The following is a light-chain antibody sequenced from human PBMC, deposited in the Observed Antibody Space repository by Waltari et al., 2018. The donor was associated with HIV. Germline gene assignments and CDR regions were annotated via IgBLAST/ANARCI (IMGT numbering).Light chain of an antibody. Sequence: EIVMTQSPATLSVSPGERATLSCRASQNIGTNLAWYQQKPGQAPRLLIYGASTRATGIPARFSGSGAGTEFTLTISSLQSEDFAVYYCQQYKKWPPITFGQGTRLEIK. V-gene: IGKV3-15*01. CDR1: QNIGTN. J-gene: IGKJ5*01. CDR2: GAS. CDR3: QQYKKWPPIT.